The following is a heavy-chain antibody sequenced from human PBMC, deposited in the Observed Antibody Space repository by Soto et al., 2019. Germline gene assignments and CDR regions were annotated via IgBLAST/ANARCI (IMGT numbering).Heavy chain of an antibody. V-gene: IGHV1-18*01. J-gene: IGHJ4*02. CDR3: AVDYSSSSEIGFVY. CDR1: GYTFTSYG. CDR2: ISAYNGNT. Sequence: ASVKVSCKASGYTFTSYGISWVRQAPGQGLEWMGWISAYNGNTNYAQKLQGRVTMTTDTSTSTAYMELRSLRSDDTAVYYCAVDYSSSSEIGFVYWGQRPRVSVSS. D-gene: IGHD6-6*01.